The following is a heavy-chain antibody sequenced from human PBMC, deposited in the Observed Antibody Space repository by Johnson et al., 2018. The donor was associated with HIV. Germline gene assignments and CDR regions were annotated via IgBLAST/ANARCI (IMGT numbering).Heavy chain of an antibody. CDR2: INWNGGST. V-gene: IGHV3-20*04. J-gene: IGHJ3*02. CDR1: GFTFDDYG. Sequence: VLLVESGGGVVRPGGSLRLSCAASGFTFDDYGMSWVRQAPGKGLEWVSGINWNGGSTGYADSVKGRFTISRDNAKNSLYLQMNSLRAEDTAVYYCARDARYYYDSRGDAFDIWGQGTMVTVSS. D-gene: IGHD3-22*01. CDR3: ARDARYYYDSRGDAFDI.